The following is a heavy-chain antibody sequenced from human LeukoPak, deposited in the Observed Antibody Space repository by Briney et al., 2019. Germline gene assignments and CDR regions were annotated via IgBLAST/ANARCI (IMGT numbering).Heavy chain of an antibody. CDR2: IYWNDDQ. J-gene: IGHJ6*02. D-gene: IGHD3-16*01. CDR3: AQWGYFYYGMDV. V-gene: IGHV2-5*01. CDR1: GFSLSTSGVG. Sequence: SGPTLVHPTQPLTLTCTFSGFSLSTSGVGVGWIRQPPGKALEWLALIYWNDDQRYSPSLRSRLTITKDTSKNQVVLTLTNMDPVDTGTYYCAQWGYFYYGMDVWGQGTTVTVSS.